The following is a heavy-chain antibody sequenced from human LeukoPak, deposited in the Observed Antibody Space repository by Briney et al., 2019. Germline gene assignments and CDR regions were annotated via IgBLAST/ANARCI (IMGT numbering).Heavy chain of an antibody. CDR1: GFTFSSYA. CDR2: IYSGGTT. Sequence: GGSLRLSCAASGFTFSSYAMHWVRQAPGKGLEWVSVIYSGGTTYYADSVKDRFTISRDNSKHVLYLQMNSLRAEDTAVYYCARVSGSGTYFDYWGQGTLVTVSS. V-gene: IGHV3-66*01. J-gene: IGHJ4*02. D-gene: IGHD3-10*01. CDR3: ARVSGSGTYFDY.